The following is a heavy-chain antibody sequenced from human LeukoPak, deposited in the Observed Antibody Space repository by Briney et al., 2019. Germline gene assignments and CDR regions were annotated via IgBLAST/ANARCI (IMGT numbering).Heavy chain of an antibody. CDR3: ARLITPTSGSNWFDP. CDR2: IYYSGST. J-gene: IGHJ5*02. D-gene: IGHD3-10*01. V-gene: IGHV4-59*12. CDR1: GGSITNYYY. Sequence: SETLSLTCTVSGGSITNYYYWSWIRQPPGKGLEWIGYIYYSGSTNYNPSLKSRVTISVDTSKNQFSLKLSSVTAADTAVYYCARLITPTSGSNWFDPWGQGTLVTVSS.